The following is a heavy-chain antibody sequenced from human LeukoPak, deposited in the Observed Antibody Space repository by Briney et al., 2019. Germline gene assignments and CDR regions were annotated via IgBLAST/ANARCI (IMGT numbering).Heavy chain of an antibody. CDR2: IIAIFGTA. CDR1: XGTFISYA. J-gene: IGHJ3*02. Sequence: XKGSXGTFISYAISXVRQAPGQGVEWMGRIIAIFGTANYAQKFQGRVTITTEESTSTAYMELSSLRSEDTAVYYCASVEQWLDAFDIWGQGTMVTVSS. CDR3: ASVEQWLDAFDI. V-gene: IGHV1-69*05. D-gene: IGHD6-19*01.